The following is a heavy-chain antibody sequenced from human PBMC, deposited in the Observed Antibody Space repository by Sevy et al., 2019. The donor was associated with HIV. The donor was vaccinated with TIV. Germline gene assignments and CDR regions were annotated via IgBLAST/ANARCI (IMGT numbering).Heavy chain of an antibody. CDR1: GYTFTSYA. J-gene: IGHJ3*02. Sequence: ASVKVSCKASGYTFTSYAMHWVRQAPGQRLEWMGWINAGNGNTKYSQKFQGRVTITRDTSASTAYMELSSLRSEDTAVYYCARDRAKEKKGGIGAAGTGAFDIWGQGTMVTVSS. CDR2: INAGNGNT. D-gene: IGHD6-13*01. V-gene: IGHV1-3*01. CDR3: ARDRAKEKKGGIGAAGTGAFDI.